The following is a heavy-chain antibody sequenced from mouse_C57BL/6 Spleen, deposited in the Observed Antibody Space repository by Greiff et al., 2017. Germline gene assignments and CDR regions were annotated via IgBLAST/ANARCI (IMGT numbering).Heavy chain of an antibody. CDR2: ISYDGSN. J-gene: IGHJ2*01. CDR1: GYSITSGYY. Sequence: EVKLLEPGPGLVKPSQSLSLTCSVTGYSITSGYYWNWIRQFPGNNLEWMGYISYDGSNNYNPSLKNRISITRDTSKNQFFLKLNSVTTEDTATYYCARHGSSYDYFDYWGQGTTLTVSS. D-gene: IGHD1-1*01. CDR3: ARHGSSYDYFDY. V-gene: IGHV3-6*01.